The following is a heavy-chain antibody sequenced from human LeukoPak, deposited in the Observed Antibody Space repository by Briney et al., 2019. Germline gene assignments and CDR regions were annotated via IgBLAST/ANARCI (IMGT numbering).Heavy chain of an antibody. Sequence: PGGSLRLSCAASGFSFSDYAMSWVRQAPGKGLEWVSGINDGGDYKYYADSVTGRFTISRDSSKNTLWLQMNSLRADDTAVYYCAKEKHRHGIPLFDYWGQGTLATVSS. CDR2: INDGGDYK. V-gene: IGHV3-23*01. J-gene: IGHJ4*02. CDR1: GFSFSDYA. D-gene: IGHD1-14*01. CDR3: AKEKHRHGIPLFDY.